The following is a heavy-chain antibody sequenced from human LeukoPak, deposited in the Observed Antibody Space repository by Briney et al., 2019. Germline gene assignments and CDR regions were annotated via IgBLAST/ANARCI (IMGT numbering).Heavy chain of an antibody. D-gene: IGHD6-13*01. V-gene: IGHV3-21*01. CDR3: ARQSSGIAATDKIDF. J-gene: IGHJ4*02. CDR1: GFSFSRYA. CDR2: FTSMSRTI. Sequence: GGSLRLSCAASGFSFSRYAMTWVRQAPGKGLEWVSSFTSMSRTIYYADSVKGRFTISRDDAKKSLYLQMNSLRVEDTAIYYCARQSSGIAATDKIDFWGQGTLVTVSS.